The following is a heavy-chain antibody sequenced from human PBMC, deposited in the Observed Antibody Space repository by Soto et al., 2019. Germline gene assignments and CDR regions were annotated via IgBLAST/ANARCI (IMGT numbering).Heavy chain of an antibody. CDR1: GVTFNRQD. D-gene: IGHD6-25*01. CDR3: ATREERDGYSLDY. J-gene: IGHJ4*02. V-gene: IGHV1-69*13. CDR2: IIPMFGTP. Sequence: SVKVSCKASGVTFNRQDMRWVRQAPGRGLEWMGGIIPMFGTPHYAEKFQDRVTITADESTGTAYLELSSLTSEDTAVYYCATREERDGYSLDYWGPGELVTVAS.